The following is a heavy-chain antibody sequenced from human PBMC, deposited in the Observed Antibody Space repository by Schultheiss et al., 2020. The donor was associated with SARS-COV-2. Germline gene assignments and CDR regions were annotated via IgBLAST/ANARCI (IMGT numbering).Heavy chain of an antibody. D-gene: IGHD4-23*01. CDR3: ARVWGGGIHDAFDI. Sequence: GGSLRLSCAASGFTFSSYSMNWVRQAPGKGLEWVSYISSSGSTIYYADSVKGRFTISRDNAKNSLYLQMNSLRAEDTAVYYCARVWGGGIHDAFDIWGQGTMVTVSS. V-gene: IGHV3-48*04. J-gene: IGHJ3*02. CDR1: GFTFSSYS. CDR2: ISSSGSTI.